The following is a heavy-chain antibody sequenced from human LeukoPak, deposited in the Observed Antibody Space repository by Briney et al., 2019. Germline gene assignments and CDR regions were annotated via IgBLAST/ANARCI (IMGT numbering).Heavy chain of an antibody. V-gene: IGHV2-5*02. Sequence: ESGPTLVKPTQTLTLTCTFSGFSLSTSGVGVGWIRQPPGKALEWLALIYWDDDKRYSPSLKSRLTITKDTSKNQVVLTMTNMDPVDTATYYCAHSHNFDWLSTKTEYFQHWGQGTLVTVSS. CDR3: AHSHNFDWLSTKTEYFQH. CDR1: GFSLSTSGVG. CDR2: IYWDDDK. J-gene: IGHJ1*01. D-gene: IGHD3-9*01.